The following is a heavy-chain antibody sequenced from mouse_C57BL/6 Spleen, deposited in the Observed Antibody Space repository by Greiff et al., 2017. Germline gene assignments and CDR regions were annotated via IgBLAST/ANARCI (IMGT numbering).Heavy chain of an antibody. Sequence: QVHVKQSGAELVRPGSSVKLSCKASGYTFTSYWMHWVKQRPIQGLEWIGNIDPSDSETHYNQKFKDKATLTVDKSSSTAYMQLSSLTSEDSAVYYCARITTVEGYFDVWGTGTTVTVSS. J-gene: IGHJ1*03. CDR2: IDPSDSET. V-gene: IGHV1-52*01. CDR1: GYTFTSYW. D-gene: IGHD1-1*01. CDR3: ARITTVEGYFDV.